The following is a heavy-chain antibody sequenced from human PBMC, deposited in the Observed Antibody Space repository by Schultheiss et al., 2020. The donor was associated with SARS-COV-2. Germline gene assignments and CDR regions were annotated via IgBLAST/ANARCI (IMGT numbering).Heavy chain of an antibody. V-gene: IGHV1-46*01. CDR3: ARDRYDFWSGYVSYWYFDL. CDR2: INPSGGST. J-gene: IGHJ2*01. Sequence: ASVKVSCKASGYTFSSYYMHWVRQAPGQGLEWMGIINPSGGSTSYAQKFQGRVTITADESTNTAYMELSSLRSEDTAVYYCARDRYDFWSGYVSYWYFDLWGRGTLVTVSS. D-gene: IGHD3-3*01. CDR1: GYTFSSYY.